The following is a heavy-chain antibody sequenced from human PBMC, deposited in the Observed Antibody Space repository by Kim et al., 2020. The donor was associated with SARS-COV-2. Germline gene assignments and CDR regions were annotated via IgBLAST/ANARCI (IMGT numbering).Heavy chain of an antibody. CDR2: IYYSGST. V-gene: IGHV4-59*08. Sequence: SETPSLTCTVSGGSISSYYWSWIRQPPGKGLEWIGYIYYSGSTNYNPSLKSRVTISVDTSKNQFSLKLSSVTAADTAVYYCASTLEIAAAGTGMDVWGQGTTVTVSS. CDR3: ASTLEIAAAGTGMDV. D-gene: IGHD6-13*01. CDR1: GGSISSYY. J-gene: IGHJ6*02.